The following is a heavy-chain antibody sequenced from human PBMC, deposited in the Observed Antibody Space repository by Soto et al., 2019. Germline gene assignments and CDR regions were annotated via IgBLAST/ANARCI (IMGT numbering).Heavy chain of an antibody. V-gene: IGHV3-23*01. CDR1: GFIFSNYP. Sequence: GGSLRLSCAVSGFIFSNYPMSWVRQAPGKGLEWVSSVSPSGSNTYYADSVKGRFTMSRDNSDNRLHLQMNSLTAEDTAVYFCARRDSSGWYSLDYWGQGTLVSVSS. CDR3: ARRDSSGWYSLDY. D-gene: IGHD6-19*01. J-gene: IGHJ4*02. CDR2: VSPSGSNT.